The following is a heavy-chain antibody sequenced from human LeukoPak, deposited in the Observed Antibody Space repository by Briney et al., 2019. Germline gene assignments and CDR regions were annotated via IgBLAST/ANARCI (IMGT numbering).Heavy chain of an antibody. CDR3: ARGYYDSSGYYAAFDI. V-gene: IGHV7-4-1*02. Sequence: ASAKVSCKASGYTFTSYAMNWVRQAPGQGLEWMGWINTNTGNPTYAQGFTGRFVFSLDTSVSTAYLQISSLKAEDTAVYYCARGYYDSSGYYAAFDIWGQGTMVTVSS. D-gene: IGHD3-22*01. CDR2: INTNTGNP. J-gene: IGHJ3*02. CDR1: GYTFTSYA.